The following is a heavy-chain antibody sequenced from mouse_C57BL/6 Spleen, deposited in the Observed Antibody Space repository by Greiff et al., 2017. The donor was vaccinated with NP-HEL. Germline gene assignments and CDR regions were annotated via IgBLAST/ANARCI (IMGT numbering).Heavy chain of an antibody. CDR2: IDPSDSYT. Sequence: QVQLQQPGAELVMPGASVKLSCKASGYTFTSYWMHWVKQRPGQGLEWIGEIDPSDSYTNYNQKFKGKSTLTVDKSSSTAYMQLSSLTSEDSAVYYCARERSGTSDYWGQGTTLTVSS. CDR3: ARERSGTSDY. CDR1: GYTFTSYW. J-gene: IGHJ2*01. V-gene: IGHV1-69*01. D-gene: IGHD4-1*01.